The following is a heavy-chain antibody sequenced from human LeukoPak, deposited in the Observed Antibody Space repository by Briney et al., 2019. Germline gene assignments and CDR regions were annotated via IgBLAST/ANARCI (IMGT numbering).Heavy chain of an antibody. D-gene: IGHD1-14*01. CDR3: ATDRDGGPGTFFDY. J-gene: IGHJ4*02. CDR1: GGSISSGTYY. CDR2: IYYSGST. Sequence: SQTLSLTCTVSGGSISSGTYYCSWIRQHPGKGLEWIGYIYYSGSTYYNPSLKSRVTISLDASKNQFSLKLSSVTAAGTAVYYCATDRDGGPGTFFDYWGQGTLVTVSS. V-gene: IGHV4-31*03.